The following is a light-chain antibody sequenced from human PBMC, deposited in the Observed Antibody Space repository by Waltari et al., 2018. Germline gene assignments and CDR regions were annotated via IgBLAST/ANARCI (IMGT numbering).Light chain of an antibody. CDR2: SNN. CDR1: SSNIGSNT. CDR3: AAWDDSLNGYV. Sequence: QSVLTQPPSASGTPGPRVTISCSGRSSNIGSNTVHWYQQLPGTAPKLLIYSNNQRPSGVPDRFSGSKSGTSSSLAISGLQSEDEADYYCAAWDDSLNGYVFGTGTKVTVL. V-gene: IGLV1-44*01. J-gene: IGLJ1*01.